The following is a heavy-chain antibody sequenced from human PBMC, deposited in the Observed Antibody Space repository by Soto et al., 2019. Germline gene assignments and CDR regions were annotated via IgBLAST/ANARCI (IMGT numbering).Heavy chain of an antibody. J-gene: IGHJ6*02. D-gene: IGHD3-9*01. CDR3: ARGGYDILTGYYNRYYYYGMDV. V-gene: IGHV1-8*01. CDR1: GYTFTSYD. Sequence: QVQLVQSGAEVKKPGASVKVSCKASGYTFTSYDINWVGQATGQGLEWMGWMNPNSGNTGYAQKFQGRVTMTRNTSISTAYTELSSLRSEDTAVYYCARGGYDILTGYYNRYYYYGMDVWGQGTTVTVSS. CDR2: MNPNSGNT.